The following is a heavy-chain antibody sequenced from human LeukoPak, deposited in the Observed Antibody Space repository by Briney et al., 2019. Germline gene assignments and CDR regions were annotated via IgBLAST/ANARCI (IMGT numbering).Heavy chain of an antibody. Sequence: SVKVSCKASGFTFSSYAISWVRQAPGQGLEWMGGIIPIFGTANYAQKFQGRVTITADESTSTAYMELSSLRSEDTAVYYCARGHYDSSGYSIDAYYFDYWGQGTLVTVSS. V-gene: IGHV1-69*13. CDR2: IIPIFGTA. J-gene: IGHJ4*02. CDR1: GFTFSSYA. CDR3: ARGHYDSSGYSIDAYYFDY. D-gene: IGHD3-22*01.